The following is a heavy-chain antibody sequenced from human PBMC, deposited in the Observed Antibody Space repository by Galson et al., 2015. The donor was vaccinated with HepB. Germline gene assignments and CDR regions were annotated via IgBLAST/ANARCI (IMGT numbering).Heavy chain of an antibody. J-gene: IGHJ4*02. CDR1: GGSIRRYY. D-gene: IGHD3-10*01. V-gene: IGHV4-59*08. Sequence: SETLSLTCSVSGGSIRRYYWSWIRQPTGKGLEWIGYIYSDGRTNYNPSLQSRVAMSVDTSKNQVSLSLRSVTAADTAIYFCARHPSRDGEASKGEGTFDHWGQGTLITVSS. CDR2: IYSDGRT. CDR3: ARHPSRDGEASKGEGTFDH.